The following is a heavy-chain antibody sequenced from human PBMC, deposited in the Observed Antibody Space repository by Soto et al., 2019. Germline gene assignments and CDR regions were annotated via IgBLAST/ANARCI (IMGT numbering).Heavy chain of an antibody. Sequence: GSLRLSCAASGFTFSSYGMHWVRQAPGKGLEWVAVISYDGSNKYYADSVKGRFTISRDNSKNTLYLQMNSLRAEDTAVYYYAKDGGDYGFDYWGQGTLVTAPQ. CDR3: AKDGGDYGFDY. CDR2: ISYDGSNK. V-gene: IGHV3-30*18. CDR1: GFTFSSYG. D-gene: IGHD4-17*01. J-gene: IGHJ4*02.